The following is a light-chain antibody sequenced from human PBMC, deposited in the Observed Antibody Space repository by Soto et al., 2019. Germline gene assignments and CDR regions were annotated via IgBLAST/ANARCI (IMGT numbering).Light chain of an antibody. Sequence: EIVLTQSPGTLSLSPGERVTLSCRASQSLSTYLAWYQQKPGQAPRLLIYGVSSRATGIPDRFSGSGSGTDFTLTISKLEPEDFAVYYCQQYGSSFGGGTKVEIK. CDR1: QSLSTY. CDR2: GVS. CDR3: QQYGSS. J-gene: IGKJ4*01. V-gene: IGKV3-20*01.